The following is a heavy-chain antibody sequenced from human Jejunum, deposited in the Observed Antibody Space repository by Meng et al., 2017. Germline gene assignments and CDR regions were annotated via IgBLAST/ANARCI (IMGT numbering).Heavy chain of an antibody. V-gene: IGHV3-23*01. CDR2: ISASGGST. Sequence: GESLKISCAASGFTFSSYAMSWVRQAPGKGLEWVSAISASGGSTYSADSVRGRFTISRDNSNLYLQMNSLRAEDTALYYCARGQSTYYYDTSGYYLAYWGQGTLVTVSS. D-gene: IGHD3-22*01. CDR3: ARGQSTYYYDTSGYYLAY. CDR1: GFTFSSYA. J-gene: IGHJ4*02.